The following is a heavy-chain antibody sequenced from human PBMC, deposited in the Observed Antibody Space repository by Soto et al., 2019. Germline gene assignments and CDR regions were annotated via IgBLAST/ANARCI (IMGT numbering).Heavy chain of an antibody. D-gene: IGHD2-15*01. CDR3: AKGRDSTLLRWQYFDN. CDR1: GLPFSKYW. J-gene: IGHJ4*02. CDR2: IKLDGSQK. V-gene: IGHV3-7*01. Sequence: GCLGLSCAASGLPFSKYWMTWVRKAPGKGLEWVANIKLDGSQKYYADSVKGRFTISRDNSKNTLSLQLDSLRPEDTAVYYCAKGRDSTLLRWQYFDNWGQGTQVPFSS.